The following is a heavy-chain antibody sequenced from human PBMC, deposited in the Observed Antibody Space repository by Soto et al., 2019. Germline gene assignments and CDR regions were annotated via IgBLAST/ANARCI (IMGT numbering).Heavy chain of an antibody. D-gene: IGHD5-12*01. V-gene: IGHV1-8*01. Sequence: GASVKVSCKASGYTFTSYDINWVRQATGQGLEWMGWMNPNSANTGYAQKFQGRVTITRDTSASTAYMELSSLRSEDTAVYYCARVSGYYLPDYWGQGTLVTVSS. CDR3: ARVSGYYLPDY. J-gene: IGHJ4*02. CDR2: MNPNSANT. CDR1: GYTFTSYD.